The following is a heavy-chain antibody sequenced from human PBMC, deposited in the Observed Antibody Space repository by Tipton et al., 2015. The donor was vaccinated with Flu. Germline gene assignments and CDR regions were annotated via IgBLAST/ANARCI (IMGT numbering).Heavy chain of an antibody. CDR2: IYYTGYP. CDR1: GGSISSNSNY. Sequence: TLSLTCTVSGGSISSNSNYWGWIRQPPGKGLEWIGSIYYTGYPYHNPSLRSRLAMSVDTSKNQFSLRLTSMTAADTAIYYCAKVMFGWVESWAQGIPVTVSS. CDR3: AKVMFGWVES. D-gene: IGHD3-10*02. V-gene: IGHV4-39*07. J-gene: IGHJ5*01.